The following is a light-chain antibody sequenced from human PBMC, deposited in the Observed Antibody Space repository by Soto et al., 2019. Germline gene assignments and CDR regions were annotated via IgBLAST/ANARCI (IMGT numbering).Light chain of an antibody. CDR1: SSDVGGYNY. CDR2: EVS. J-gene: IGLJ1*01. V-gene: IGLV2-14*01. Sequence: QSALTQPASVSGSPGQSITISCTATSSDVGGYNYVSWYQQHPGKAPKLMIYEVSNRPSGVSNRFSGSKSGNTASLTISGLQAEDEADYYCSSYTSSSTLEVFGTGTKLTVL. CDR3: SSYTSSSTLEV.